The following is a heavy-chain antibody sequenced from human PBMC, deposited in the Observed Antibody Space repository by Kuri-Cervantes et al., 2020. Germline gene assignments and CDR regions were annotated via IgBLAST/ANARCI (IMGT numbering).Heavy chain of an antibody. CDR2: NYWDDDK. Sequence: SGPTLVNPTQTLTLTCTFSGFSLTTSGVAVGWIRQPPGKALKWLALNYWDDDKRYSPSLKSRLTITKDTSKNQAVLTMTNMDPVDTATYYCARDIAVAGTEYFQHWGQGTLVTVSS. J-gene: IGHJ1*01. CDR1: GFSLTTSGVA. D-gene: IGHD6-19*01. CDR3: ARDIAVAGTEYFQH. V-gene: IGHV2-5*02.